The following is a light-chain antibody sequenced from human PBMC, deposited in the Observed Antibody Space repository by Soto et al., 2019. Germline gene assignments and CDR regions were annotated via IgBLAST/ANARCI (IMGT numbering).Light chain of an antibody. CDR2: GAY. CDR1: QSVYNRY. J-gene: IGKJ2*01. V-gene: IGKV3-20*01. CDR3: QQYSGSLPYT. Sequence: EIVLTQSPDTLSLSPGETATLSCRASQSVYNRYLAWYQQKPGQAPRLLIYGAYFRDPGTPDRFSGSGSGSDFTLTISRLEPENFGVYYCQQYSGSLPYTFGQGTKLEIK.